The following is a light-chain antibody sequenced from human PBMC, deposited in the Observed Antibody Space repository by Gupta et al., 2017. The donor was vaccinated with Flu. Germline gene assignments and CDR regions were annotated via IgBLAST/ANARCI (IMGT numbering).Light chain of an antibody. CDR1: SSNIGNNY. Sequence: QSVLTQPPSVSAAPGQKVTISCSGSSSNIGNNYVSWYQQLPGKAPKLLIYENNKRPSGIPDRFSGSKSGTSATLGITGLQTGDEADYYCGTWDSSRSAVVFGGGTKLTVL. J-gene: IGLJ2*01. CDR3: GTWDSSRSAVV. CDR2: ENN. V-gene: IGLV1-51*02.